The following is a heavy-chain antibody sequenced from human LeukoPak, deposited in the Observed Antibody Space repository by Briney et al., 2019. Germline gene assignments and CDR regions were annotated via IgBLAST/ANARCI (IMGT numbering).Heavy chain of an antibody. CDR2: ISGSGGRT. V-gene: IGHV3-23*01. Sequence: GGSLRLSCAASGFTFSSYAMSWVRQAPGKGLEWVSAISGSGGRTYYTDSEKGRFTISRDNSKNTLYLQMNSLRAEDTAVYYCAKVGGYCSSTSCYPPGSDYYYYMDVWGKGTTVTVSS. CDR3: AKVGGYCSSTSCYPPGSDYYYYMDV. CDR1: GFTFSSYA. J-gene: IGHJ6*03. D-gene: IGHD2-2*01.